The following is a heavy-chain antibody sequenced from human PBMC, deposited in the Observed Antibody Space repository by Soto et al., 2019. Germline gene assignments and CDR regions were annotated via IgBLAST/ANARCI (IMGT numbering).Heavy chain of an antibody. V-gene: IGHV3-30*18. CDR3: AKEYYDYIWGSYRAFDY. Sequence: SGGSLRLSCAASGFTFSSYGMHWVRQAPGKGLEWVAVISYDGSNKYYADSVKGRFTISRDNSKNTLYLQMNSLRAEDTAVYYCAKEYYDYIWGSYRAFDYWGQGTLVTVSS. J-gene: IGHJ4*02. CDR2: ISYDGSNK. CDR1: GFTFSSYG. D-gene: IGHD3-16*01.